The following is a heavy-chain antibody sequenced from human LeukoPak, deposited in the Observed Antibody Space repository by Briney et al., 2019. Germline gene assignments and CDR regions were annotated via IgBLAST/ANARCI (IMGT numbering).Heavy chain of an antibody. Sequence: PGGSLRLSCAASGFTFSSYGMHWVRQAPGKGLEWVAVISYDGSNKYYADSVKGRFTISRDNSKNTLYLQMNSMRAEDTAVYYCAKARWGSGSYSLDYWGQGTLVTVSS. CDR2: ISYDGSNK. CDR1: GFTFSSYG. CDR3: AKARWGSGSYSLDY. D-gene: IGHD3-10*01. V-gene: IGHV3-30*18. J-gene: IGHJ4*02.